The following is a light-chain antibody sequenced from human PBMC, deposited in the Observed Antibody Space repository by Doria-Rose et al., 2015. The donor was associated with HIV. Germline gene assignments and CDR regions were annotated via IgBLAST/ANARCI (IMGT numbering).Light chain of an antibody. V-gene: IGKV1-16*02. CDR1: QDINTY. Sequence: IQVTQSPSSLSASVGDRVTITCRASQDINTYLAWFQQKPGKAPKSLIYAASSLQSGVPSKFRGSGSETDFTLTITSLQPEDFATCYCQQYKSYPITFGQGTRLEIK. J-gene: IGKJ5*01. CDR2: AAS. CDR3: QQYKSYPIT.